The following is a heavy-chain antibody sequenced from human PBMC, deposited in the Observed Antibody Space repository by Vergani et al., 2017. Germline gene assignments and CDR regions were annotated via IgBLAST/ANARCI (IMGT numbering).Heavy chain of an antibody. CDR3: ARGDYGILTGYRY. Sequence: QVQVVQSGAEVKKSGASVKVSCKTSGYTFSNYYMHWVRQAPGQGLEWMGIINPSGGHTNYAQKFQGRVTMTRDTSTSTVYMWLSSLRSEDTAIYYCARGDYGILTGYRYWGQGTLVTVSA. J-gene: IGHJ4*02. V-gene: IGHV1-46*03. D-gene: IGHD3-9*01. CDR2: INPSGGHT. CDR1: GYTFSNYY.